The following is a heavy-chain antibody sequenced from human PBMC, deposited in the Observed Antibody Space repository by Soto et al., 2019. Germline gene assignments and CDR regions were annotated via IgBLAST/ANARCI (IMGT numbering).Heavy chain of an antibody. CDR1: GGSISSSSYY. J-gene: IGHJ6*02. D-gene: IGHD6-13*01. CDR3: ARADSSSWNYYYYGMDV. CDR2: IYYSGST. V-gene: IGHV4-39*01. Sequence: QLQLQESGPGLVKPSETLSLTCTVSGGSISSSSYYWGWIRQPPGKGLEWIGSIYYSGSTYYNPSLKSRVTISVDTSKNQFSLKLSSATAADTAVYYCARADSSSWNYYYYGMDVWGQGTTVTVSS.